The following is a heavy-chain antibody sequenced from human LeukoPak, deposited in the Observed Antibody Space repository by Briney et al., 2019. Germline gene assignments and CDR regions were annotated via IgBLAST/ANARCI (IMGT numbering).Heavy chain of an antibody. V-gene: IGHV3-23*01. CDR3: ASPSTYYDFWSGYYRSDAFDI. D-gene: IGHD3-3*01. CDR1: GFTFSSYA. J-gene: IGHJ3*02. CDR2: ISGSGGST. Sequence: GGSLRLSGAASGFTFSSYAMSWVRQAPGKGLEWVLAISGSGGSTYYADSVKGRFTISRDNSKNTLYLQMNSLTAEDTAVYYCASPSTYYDFWSGYYRSDAFDIWGQGTMVTVSS.